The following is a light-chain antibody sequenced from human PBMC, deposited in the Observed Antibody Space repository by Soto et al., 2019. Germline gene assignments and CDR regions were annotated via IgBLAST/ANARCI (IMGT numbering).Light chain of an antibody. Sequence: QSVLTQPPSVSGAPGQRVTISCTGSSSNIGANYDVHWYQHLPRTAPKLLIYDNSNRPSGVPDRFSGSKSGTSASLAITGLQTEDEADYYCQSYGTTLSAYVFGTGTKLTAL. J-gene: IGLJ1*01. CDR3: QSYGTTLSAYV. CDR1: SSNIGANYD. CDR2: DNS. V-gene: IGLV1-40*01.